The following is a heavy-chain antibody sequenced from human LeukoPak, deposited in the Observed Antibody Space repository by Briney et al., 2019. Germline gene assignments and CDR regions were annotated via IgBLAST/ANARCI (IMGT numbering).Heavy chain of an antibody. CDR3: ARTYYTNYVHYFDY. D-gene: IGHD4-11*01. V-gene: IGHV3-48*01. J-gene: IGHJ4*02. CDR2: ISSSSTTI. CDR1: GFTFSSYS. Sequence: GGSLRLSCAASGFTFSSYSMNWVRQAPGKGLEWVSYISSSSTTIYYADSVKGRFTTSRDNAKNSLYLQMDSLRAEDTAVFYCARTYYTNYVHYFDYWGQGTLVTVSS.